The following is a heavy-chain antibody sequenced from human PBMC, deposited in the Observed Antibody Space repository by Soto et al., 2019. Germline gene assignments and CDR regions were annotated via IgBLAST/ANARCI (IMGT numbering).Heavy chain of an antibody. Sequence: PSETLSLTCTVSGGSISSGGYYWSWIRQHPGKGLLWFGYIYYSGSTYYNPSLKSRVTISVDTSKNQFSLKLSSVTAADTAVYYCARGGVRGYCISTSCDYFDYWGQGTLVTVSS. J-gene: IGHJ4*02. D-gene: IGHD2-2*01. CDR1: GGSISSGGYY. CDR2: IYYSGST. CDR3: ARGGVRGYCISTSCDYFDY. V-gene: IGHV4-31*03.